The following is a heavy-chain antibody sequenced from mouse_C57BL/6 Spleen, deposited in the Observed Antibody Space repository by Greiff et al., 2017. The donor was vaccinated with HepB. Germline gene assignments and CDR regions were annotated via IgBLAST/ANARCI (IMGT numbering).Heavy chain of an antibody. CDR3: ARRGIGIPYYFDY. V-gene: IGHV1-64*01. CDR2: IHPNSGST. J-gene: IGHJ2*01. CDR1: GYTFTSYW. Sequence: QVQLQQPGAELVKPGASVKLSCKASGYTFTSYWMHWVKQRPGQGLEWIGMIHPNSGSTNYNEKFKSKATLTVDKSSSTAYMQLSSLTSEDSAVYYCARRGIGIPYYFDYWGQGTTLTVSS.